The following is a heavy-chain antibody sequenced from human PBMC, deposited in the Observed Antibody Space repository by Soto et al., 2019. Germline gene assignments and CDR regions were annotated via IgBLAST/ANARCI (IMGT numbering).Heavy chain of an antibody. CDR2: IIPIFGTA. J-gene: IGHJ6*02. V-gene: IGHV1-69*13. CDR3: AREGGGNSHYYGMDV. Sequence: SVKVSCKASGGTFSSYAISWVRQAPGQGLEWMGGIIPIFGTANYAQKFQGRVTITADESTSTAYMELSSLRSEDTAVYYCAREGGGNSHYYGMDVWGQGTTVTVSS. D-gene: IGHD2-21*02. CDR1: GGTFSSYA.